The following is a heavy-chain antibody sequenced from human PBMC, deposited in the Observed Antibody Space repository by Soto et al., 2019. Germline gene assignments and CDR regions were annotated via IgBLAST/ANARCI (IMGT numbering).Heavy chain of an antibody. CDR3: AREGYYSGSGTYSPPRYYGMDV. Sequence: QVQLVQSGAEVKRAGASVKVSCKASGYTFRSYGLSWVRQAPGQGLEWMGWISDYNGNTHYAQKFQGRVIMTTDTSTRTAYMELRSLRSDDTAVYFCAREGYYSGSGTYSPPRYYGMDVWGQGTTVTVSS. D-gene: IGHD3-10*01. CDR1: GYTFRSYG. J-gene: IGHJ6*02. V-gene: IGHV1-18*01. CDR2: ISDYNGNT.